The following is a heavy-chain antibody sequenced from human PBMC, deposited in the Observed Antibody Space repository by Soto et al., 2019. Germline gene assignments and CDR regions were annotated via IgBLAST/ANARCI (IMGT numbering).Heavy chain of an antibody. CDR1: GYSFTSYW. CDR2: IDPSDSYT. Sequence: GESLKISCNGSGYSFTSYWISWVRQMPGKGLEWMGRIDPSDSYTNYSPSFQGHVTISADKSISTAYLQWSSLKASDTAMYYCARHPTSTVVTSYYYGMDVWGQGTTVIVSS. CDR3: ARHPTSTVVTSYYYGMDV. D-gene: IGHD4-17*01. J-gene: IGHJ6*02. V-gene: IGHV5-10-1*01.